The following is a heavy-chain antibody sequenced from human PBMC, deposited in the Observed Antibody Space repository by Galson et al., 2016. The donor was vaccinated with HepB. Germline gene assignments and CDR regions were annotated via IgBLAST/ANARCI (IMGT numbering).Heavy chain of an antibody. J-gene: IGHJ4*02. CDR1: GSTFRHYS. V-gene: IGHV3-23*01. Sequence: TLRLSCAASGSTFRHYSMNWVRQAPGKGLEWVSVVSGSGHKAYYADSVRGRFTISRDNSKNTIYLQMDSLRADDTAVYFCAKDQAFSSSWHLDFWGLGTLVTVSS. CDR2: VSGSGHKA. CDR3: AKDQAFSSSWHLDF. D-gene: IGHD6-13*01.